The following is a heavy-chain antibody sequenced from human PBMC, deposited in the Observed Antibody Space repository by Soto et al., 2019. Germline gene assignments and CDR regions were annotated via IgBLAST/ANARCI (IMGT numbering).Heavy chain of an antibody. J-gene: IGHJ5*02. D-gene: IGHD2-2*01. CDR3: VVVPTAYGYWFDP. CDR1: GYSFTSYW. V-gene: IGHV5-10-1*01. Sequence: PGVSLKISCKGSGYSFTSYWISWVRQMPGKGLEWMGRIDPSDSYTNYSPSFQGHVTISADKSISTAYLQWSSLKASDTAMYYCVVVPTAYGYWFDPWGQGTLVTVSS. CDR2: IDPSDSYT.